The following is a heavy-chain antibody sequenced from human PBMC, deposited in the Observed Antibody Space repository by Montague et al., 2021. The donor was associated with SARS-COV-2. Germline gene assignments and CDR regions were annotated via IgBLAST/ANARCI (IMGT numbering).Heavy chain of an antibody. J-gene: IGHJ6*02. CDR3: ARTSRGSRYFYGVDV. Sequence: SETLSLTCSVSGGSISSSYWSWIRQPPGEGLEWIGYIYHYGSAKYNPSLKSRVTISVDTSKNQFSLKLSSVTAADTAIYYCARTSRGSRYFYGVDVWGQGTTVTVSS. CDR1: GGSISSSY. D-gene: IGHD3-10*01. CDR2: IYHYGSA. V-gene: IGHV4-59*01.